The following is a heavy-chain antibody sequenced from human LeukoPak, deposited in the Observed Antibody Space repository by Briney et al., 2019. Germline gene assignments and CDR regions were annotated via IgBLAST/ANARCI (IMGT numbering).Heavy chain of an antibody. CDR3: AKEGSYFNYFDY. Sequence: QPGRSLRLSCAASGFTFSSYGMHWVRPAAGKGLEWVAVISYDGSNKYYADSVKGRFTISRDNSKNTLYLQMNSLRAEDTAVYYCAKEGSYFNYFDYWGQGTLVTVSS. D-gene: IGHD3-9*01. V-gene: IGHV3-30*18. J-gene: IGHJ4*02. CDR2: ISYDGSNK. CDR1: GFTFSSYG.